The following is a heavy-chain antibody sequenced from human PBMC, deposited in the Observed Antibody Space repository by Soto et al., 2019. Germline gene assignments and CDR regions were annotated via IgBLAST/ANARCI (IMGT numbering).Heavy chain of an antibody. CDR2: TTQDGNDK. CDR3: ARGGVGFGQPSDY. V-gene: IGHV3-7*03. Sequence: TGGSLRLSCAASGFTFSSYAMSWVRQAPGKGLEWLAMTTQDGNDKHYVDSVRGRFTISRDNAKNSLYLQMNSLRAEDTAVYYCARGGVGFGQPSDYWGQGTLVIVSS. CDR1: GFTFSSYA. D-gene: IGHD3-10*01. J-gene: IGHJ4*02.